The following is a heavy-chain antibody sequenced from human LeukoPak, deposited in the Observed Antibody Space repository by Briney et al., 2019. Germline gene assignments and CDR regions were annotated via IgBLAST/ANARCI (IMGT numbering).Heavy chain of an antibody. V-gene: IGHV3-48*03. CDR2: ISSSGSTI. CDR3: AGERYYYDSKGFDP. Sequence: GGTLRLSCAASGFTFSSYEMNWVRQAPGKGLEWVSYISSSGSTIYYADSVKGRFTISRDNAKNSLYLQMNSLRAEDTAVYYCAGERYYYDSKGFDPWGQGTLVTVSS. J-gene: IGHJ5*02. CDR1: GFTFSSYE. D-gene: IGHD3-22*01.